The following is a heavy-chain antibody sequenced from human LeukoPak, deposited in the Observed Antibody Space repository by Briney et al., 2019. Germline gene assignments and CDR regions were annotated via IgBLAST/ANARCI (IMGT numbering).Heavy chain of an antibody. D-gene: IGHD1-26*01. CDR1: GYTFTAYY. CDR2: INPNSGGT. J-gene: IGHJ4*02. Sequence: ATVKVSCKASGYTFTAYYMHWVRQAPGQGLEWMGRINPNSGGTNYAQKFQGRVTMTRDTSITTAYMEVNSLRSDDTAVYYCARLTATNIVFDYWGQGTLVTVPS. V-gene: IGHV1-2*06. CDR3: ARLTATNIVFDY.